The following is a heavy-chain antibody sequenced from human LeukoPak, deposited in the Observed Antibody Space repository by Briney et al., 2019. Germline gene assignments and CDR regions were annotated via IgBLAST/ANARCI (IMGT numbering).Heavy chain of an antibody. CDR1: GGSISSSSYY. V-gene: IGHV4-39*01. Sequence: SETLSLTCTVSGGSISSSSYYWGWIRQPPGKGLEWIGSIYYSGSTYYNPSLKSRVTISVDTSKNQFSLKLSSVTAADTAVYYCARGQDYYDSSGYYNWLDPWGQGTLVTVSS. D-gene: IGHD3-22*01. J-gene: IGHJ5*02. CDR2: IYYSGST. CDR3: ARGQDYYDSSGYYNWLDP.